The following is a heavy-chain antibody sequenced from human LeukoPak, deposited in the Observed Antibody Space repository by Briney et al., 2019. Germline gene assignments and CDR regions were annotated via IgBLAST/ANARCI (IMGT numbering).Heavy chain of an antibody. CDR1: GGTFSSYA. Sequence: SVKVSCKASGGTFSSYAISWVRQAPGQGLEWMGGIIPIFGTANYAQKFQGRVTITADESTSTAYMELSSLRSEDTAVYYCARGLYGGNPLRFDHWGQGTLVTVSS. V-gene: IGHV1-69*13. J-gene: IGHJ5*02. CDR3: ARGLYGGNPLRFDH. CDR2: IIPIFGTA. D-gene: IGHD4-23*01.